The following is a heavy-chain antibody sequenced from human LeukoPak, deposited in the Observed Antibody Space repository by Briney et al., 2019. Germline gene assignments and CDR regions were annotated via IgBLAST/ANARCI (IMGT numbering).Heavy chain of an antibody. D-gene: IGHD3-16*02. V-gene: IGHV3-20*04. Sequence: GGSLRLSCVASGFTFSSNAMHWVRQAPGKGLEWVSGINWNGGSTGYADSVKGRFTISRDNAKNSLCLQMSSLRAEDTALYYCARDWFTRLGELSPDRAFDYWGQGTLVTVSS. CDR1: GFTFSSNA. CDR2: INWNGGST. CDR3: ARDWFTRLGELSPDRAFDY. J-gene: IGHJ4*02.